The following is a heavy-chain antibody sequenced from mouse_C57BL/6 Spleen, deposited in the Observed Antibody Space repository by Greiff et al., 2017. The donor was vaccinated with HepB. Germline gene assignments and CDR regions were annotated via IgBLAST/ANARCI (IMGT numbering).Heavy chain of an antibody. CDR3: ASTPYYYGSSDWYFDV. V-gene: IGHV1-42*01. J-gene: IGHJ1*03. Sequence: DVKLQESGPELVKPGASVKISCKASGYSFTGYYMNWVKQSPEKSLEWIGEINPSTGGTTYNQKFKAKATLTVDKSSSTAYMQLKSLTSEDSAVYYCASTPYYYGSSDWYFDVWGTGTTVTVSS. CDR2: INPSTGGT. D-gene: IGHD1-1*01. CDR1: GYSFTGYY.